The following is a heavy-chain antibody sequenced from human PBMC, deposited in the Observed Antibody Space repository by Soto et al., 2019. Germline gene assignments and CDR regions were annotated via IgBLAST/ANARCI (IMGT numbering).Heavy chain of an antibody. J-gene: IGHJ5*02. V-gene: IGHV6-1*01. Sequence: SQTLSLTWAISGDSVSSNSAAWNWIRQSPSRGLEWLGRTYYRSKWYNDYAVSVKSRITINPDTSKNQFSLQLNSVTPEDTVVYYCARGSWLRLRGWFDPWGQGXLVTVYS. D-gene: IGHD5-12*01. CDR2: TYYRSKWYN. CDR1: GDSVSSNSAA. CDR3: ARGSWLRLRGWFDP.